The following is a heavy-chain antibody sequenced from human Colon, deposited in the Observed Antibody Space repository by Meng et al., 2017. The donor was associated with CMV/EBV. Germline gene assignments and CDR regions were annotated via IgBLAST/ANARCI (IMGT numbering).Heavy chain of an antibody. D-gene: IGHD2-15*01. CDR1: GYTFTGYY. Sequence: ASVKVSCKASGYTFTGYYLHWVRQAPGKGLEWLGRIDPSGTSTIYAQNFQGRVTMTKDTSTSTVYMELRSLRSEDTAIYFCARDPGLGWSDYWGQGTQVTVSS. CDR3: ARDPGLGWSDY. CDR2: IDPSGTST. J-gene: IGHJ4*02. V-gene: IGHV1-46*01.